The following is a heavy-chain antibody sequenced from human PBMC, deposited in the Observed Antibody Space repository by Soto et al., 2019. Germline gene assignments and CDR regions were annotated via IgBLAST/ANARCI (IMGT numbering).Heavy chain of an antibody. Sequence: EEQLVESGGGLVQPGGSLRLSGAAPGFPSSTNVMNGVRQAPGRGLEWVSSINRDYNTYYADSVRGRFTISRDNAKDSLYLQMNSLRADDTAVYYCVNGDYYVGQGTLVTVSS. CDR2: INRDYNT. D-gene: IGHD4-17*01. V-gene: IGHV3-48*01. J-gene: IGHJ4*02. CDR1: GFPSSTNV. CDR3: VNGDYY.